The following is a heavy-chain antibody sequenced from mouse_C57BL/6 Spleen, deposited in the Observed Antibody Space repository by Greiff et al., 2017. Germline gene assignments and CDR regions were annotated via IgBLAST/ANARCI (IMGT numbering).Heavy chain of an antibody. D-gene: IGHD2-3*01. J-gene: IGHJ1*03. CDR1: GYTFTSYW. CDR2: IHPNSGST. Sequence: QVQLQQPGAELVKPGASVKLSCKASGYTFTSYWMHWVKQRPGQGLEWIGMIHPNSGSTNYNEKFKSKATLTVDKSSSTAYMQLSSLTSEDSAVYYCARRSDGYYRYFDVWGTGTTVTVSS. CDR3: ARRSDGYYRYFDV. V-gene: IGHV1-64*01.